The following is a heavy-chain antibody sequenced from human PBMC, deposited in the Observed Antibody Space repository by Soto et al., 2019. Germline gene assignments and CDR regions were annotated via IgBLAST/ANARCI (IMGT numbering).Heavy chain of an antibody. D-gene: IGHD3-22*01. CDR2: IIPIFGTA. Sequence: SVKVSCKASGGTFSSYAISWVRQAPGQGLEWMGGIIPIFGTANYAQKFQGRVTITADESTSTAYMELSSLRSEDTAVYYCARVMGEGYYDSSGYFLGAFDIWGQGTMVTVSS. CDR1: GGTFSSYA. CDR3: ARVMGEGYYDSSGYFLGAFDI. J-gene: IGHJ3*02. V-gene: IGHV1-69*13.